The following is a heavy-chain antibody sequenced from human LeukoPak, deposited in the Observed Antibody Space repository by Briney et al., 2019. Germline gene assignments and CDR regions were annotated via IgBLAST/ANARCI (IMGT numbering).Heavy chain of an antibody. Sequence: PGGSLRLSCAASGFTFSSYSMSWFRQAPGKGLEWVSAISGRGGSTYYADSATGRFTISRDNSKNTLYLQMNSLRAEDTAVYYCAKDNQLLYFDYWGQGTLVTVSS. J-gene: IGHJ4*02. CDR1: GFTFSSYS. D-gene: IGHD2-2*01. CDR3: AKDNQLLYFDY. CDR2: ISGRGGST. V-gene: IGHV3-23*01.